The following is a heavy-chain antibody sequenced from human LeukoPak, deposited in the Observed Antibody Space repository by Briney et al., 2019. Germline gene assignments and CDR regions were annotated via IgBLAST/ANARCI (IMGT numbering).Heavy chain of an antibody. CDR2: ISYDGSNK. J-gene: IGHJ4*02. CDR1: GFTFSSYG. Sequence: GGSLRLSCAASGFTFSSYGMHWVRQAPGKGLEWVAVISYDGSNKYYADSVKGRFTFSRDNSKNTLYLQMNSLRAEDTAVYYCAKDGVDYYGSGSLDYWGQGTLVTVSS. V-gene: IGHV3-30*18. CDR3: AKDGVDYYGSGSLDY. D-gene: IGHD3-10*01.